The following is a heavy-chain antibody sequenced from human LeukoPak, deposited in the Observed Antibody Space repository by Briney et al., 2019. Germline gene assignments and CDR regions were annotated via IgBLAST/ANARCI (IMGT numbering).Heavy chain of an antibody. V-gene: IGHV4-34*01. CDR2: INHSGST. Sequence: SETLSLTCAVYGGSFSGYYWSWIRQPPGKGLEWIGEINHSGSTNYNPSLKSRVTISVDTSKNQFPLKLSSVTAADTAVYYCARIRPSTIFGVAPPNYYYYYYMDVWGKGTTVTVSS. CDR3: ARIRPSTIFGVAPPNYYYYYYMDV. J-gene: IGHJ6*03. D-gene: IGHD3-3*01. CDR1: GGSFSGYY.